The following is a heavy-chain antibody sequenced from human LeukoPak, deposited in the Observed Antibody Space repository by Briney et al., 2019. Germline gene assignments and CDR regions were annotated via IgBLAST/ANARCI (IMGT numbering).Heavy chain of an antibody. Sequence: GGSLRLSCAASGFTFSSYWMHWVRQAPGKGLVWVSRINSDGSSTSYADSVKGRFTISRDNAKNTLYLQMNSLRAEDTAVYYCARVQCSGWPNCYCYYGMDVWGQGTTVTVSS. CDR1: GFTFSSYW. J-gene: IGHJ6*02. D-gene: IGHD6-19*01. V-gene: IGHV3-74*01. CDR3: ARVQCSGWPNCYCYYGMDV. CDR2: INSDGSST.